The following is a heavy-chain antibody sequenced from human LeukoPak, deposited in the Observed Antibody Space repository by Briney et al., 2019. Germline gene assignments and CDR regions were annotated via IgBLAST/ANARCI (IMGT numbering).Heavy chain of an antibody. J-gene: IGHJ4*02. CDR1: GFIFSNYA. V-gene: IGHV3-30*03. CDR2: ISSDANNK. Sequence: GGSLRLSCAASGFIFSNYAMHWVRQAPGKGLEWVALISSDANNKYYADSVRGRFTISRDNSKNTLYLQMNSLRTEDTAIYYCASKWYCGGDCYYQIDFWGQGTLVTVSS. D-gene: IGHD2-21*02. CDR3: ASKWYCGGDCYYQIDF.